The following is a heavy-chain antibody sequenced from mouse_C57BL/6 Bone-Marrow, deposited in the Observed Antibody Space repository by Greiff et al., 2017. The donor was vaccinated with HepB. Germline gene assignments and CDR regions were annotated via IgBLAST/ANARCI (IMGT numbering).Heavy chain of an antibody. CDR3: ARRGGLGPWYFDV. CDR1: GYTFTSYW. CDR2: IDPNSGGT. D-gene: IGHD4-1*01. J-gene: IGHJ1*03. Sequence: QVQLQQPGAELVKPGASVKLSCKASGYTFTSYWMHWVKQRPGRGLEWIGRIDPNSGGTKYNEKFKSKATLTVDKPSSTAYMQLSSLTSEDSAVYYCARRGGLGPWYFDVWGTGTTVTVSS. V-gene: IGHV1-72*01.